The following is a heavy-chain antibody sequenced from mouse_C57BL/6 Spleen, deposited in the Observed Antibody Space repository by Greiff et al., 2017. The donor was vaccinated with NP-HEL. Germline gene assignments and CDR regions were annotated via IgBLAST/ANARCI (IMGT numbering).Heavy chain of an antibody. CDR1: GYSFTDYN. V-gene: IGHV1-15*01. CDR2: IDPETGGT. CDR3: TRSDYYGSSPYAMDY. D-gene: IGHD1-1*01. J-gene: IGHJ4*01. Sequence: QVQLQQSGPELVKPGASVKISCKASGYSFTDYNMNWVKQTPVHGLEWIGAIDPETGGTAYNQKFKGKAILTADKSSSTAYMELRSLTSEDSAVYYCTRSDYYGSSPYAMDYWGQGTSVTVSS.